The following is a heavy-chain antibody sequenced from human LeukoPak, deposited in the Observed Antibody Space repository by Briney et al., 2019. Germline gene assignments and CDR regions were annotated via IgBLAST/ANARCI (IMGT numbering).Heavy chain of an antibody. V-gene: IGHV3-48*03. CDR3: ARAGVKVLVTYGALDL. CDR2: MNSGGTTM. D-gene: IGHD4/OR15-4a*01. Sequence: GKSLRLSCAASGFTMSTYEMNWVRQAPGKGLEWVSYMNSGGTTMYYADSVKGRFIISRDNGKNSLYLQMSSLRVEDTAVYYCARAGVKVLVTYGALDLWGQGTLVTVSS. CDR1: GFTMSTYE. J-gene: IGHJ4*03.